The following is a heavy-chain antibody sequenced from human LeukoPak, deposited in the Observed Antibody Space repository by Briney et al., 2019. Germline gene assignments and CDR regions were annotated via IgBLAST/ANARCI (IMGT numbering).Heavy chain of an antibody. CDR1: GGSISSGGYY. D-gene: IGHD3-3*01. V-gene: IGHV4-61*08. J-gene: IGHJ4*02. Sequence: SETLSLTCTVSGGSISSGGYYWSWIRQPPGKGLEWIGYFYSGSTNYNPSLKRRVTISVDTSKNQFSLKMRSVTAADTAVYYCARDPTHYDPPLWGQGTLVTVSS. CDR3: ARDPTHYDPPL. CDR2: FYSGST.